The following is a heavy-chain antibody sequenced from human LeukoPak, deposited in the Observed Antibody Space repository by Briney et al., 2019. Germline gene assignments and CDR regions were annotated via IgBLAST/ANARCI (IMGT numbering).Heavy chain of an antibody. Sequence: GSSVKVSCKASGGTFSSYAFNWVRQATGQGLEWMGWMNPNSGNTGYAQKFQGRVTMTRNTSISTAYMELSSLRSEDTAVYYCARSGYYYDSSGYYPRDYYYGVDVWGQGTTVTVSS. CDR3: ARSGYYYDSSGYYPRDYYYGVDV. V-gene: IGHV1-8*02. J-gene: IGHJ6*02. CDR1: GGTFSSYA. D-gene: IGHD3-22*01. CDR2: MNPNSGNT.